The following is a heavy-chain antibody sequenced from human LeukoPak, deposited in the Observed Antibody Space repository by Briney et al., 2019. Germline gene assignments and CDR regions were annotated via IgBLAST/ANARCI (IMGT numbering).Heavy chain of an antibody. D-gene: IGHD5-18*01. CDR3: AKDISQGYTFGSIEEDY. J-gene: IGHJ4*02. V-gene: IGHV3-53*01. Sequence: GGSLRLSCAASGFTVSSNYMSWVRQAPGKGLEWVSVIYSGGSTYYADSVKGRFTISRDNSKNTLYLQMNSLGADDTAVYFCAKDISQGYTFGSIEEDYWGQGTLVTVSS. CDR2: IYSGGST. CDR1: GFTVSSNY.